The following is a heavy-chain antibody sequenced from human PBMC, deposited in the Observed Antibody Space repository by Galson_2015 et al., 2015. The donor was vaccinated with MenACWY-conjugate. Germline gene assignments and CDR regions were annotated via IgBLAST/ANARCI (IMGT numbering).Heavy chain of an antibody. CDR1: GFTFSNYY. D-gene: IGHD6-19*01. CDR3: ARGPSSGPSDY. V-gene: IGHV3-11*05. Sequence: SLRLSCAASGFTFSNYYMSWIRQAPGKGLEWISYISGSTTDIRYADSVKGRFTISRDNAKKSLYLQMNSLRTEDTAIYYCARGPSSGPSDYWGQGTLVTVSS. J-gene: IGHJ4*02. CDR2: ISGSTTDI.